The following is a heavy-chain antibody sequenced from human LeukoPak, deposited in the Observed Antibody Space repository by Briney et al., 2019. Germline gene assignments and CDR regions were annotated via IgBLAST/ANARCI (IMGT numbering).Heavy chain of an antibody. J-gene: IGHJ4*02. V-gene: IGHV3-23*01. D-gene: IGHD3-9*01. CDR2: ISGSGGST. Sequence: GGSLRLSCAASGFTFSSYDMSWVHQAPGKGPEWVSTISGSGGSTYYADSVKGRFTISRDNSKNTLYLQMNSLRAEDTAVYHCAKDLRLRYFTYWGQGTLVTVSS. CDR3: AKDLRLRYFTY. CDR1: GFTFSSYD.